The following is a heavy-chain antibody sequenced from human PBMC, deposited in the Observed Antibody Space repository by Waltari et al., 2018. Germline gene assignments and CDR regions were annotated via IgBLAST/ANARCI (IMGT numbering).Heavy chain of an antibody. V-gene: IGHV1-46*01. Sequence: QVQLVQSGAEVKKPGASVKVSCKASGYTFTSYSMHWVRQAPGQGLEWMGIISPSGGSTTYAQGFQGRVTMTRDTSTSIVYMELSSLRSEDTAVYYCARASRYSSGLAYTTWGQGTLVTVSS. CDR1: GYTFTSYS. J-gene: IGHJ5*02. D-gene: IGHD5-18*01. CDR2: ISPSGGST. CDR3: ARASRYSSGLAYTT.